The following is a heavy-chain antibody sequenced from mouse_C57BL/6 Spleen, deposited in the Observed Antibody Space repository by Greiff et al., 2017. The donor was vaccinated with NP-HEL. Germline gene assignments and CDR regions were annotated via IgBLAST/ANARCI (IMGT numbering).Heavy chain of an antibody. Sequence: EVQLQQSGPELVKPGASVKMSCKASGYTFTDYNMHWVKQSHGKSLEWIGYINPNNGGTSYNQKFKGKATLTVNKSSSTAYMELRSLTSEDSAVYYCARCYDGYYDWFAYWGQGTLVTVSA. CDR3: ARCYDGYYDWFAY. D-gene: IGHD2-3*01. V-gene: IGHV1-22*01. CDR1: GYTFTDYN. CDR2: INPNNGGT. J-gene: IGHJ3*01.